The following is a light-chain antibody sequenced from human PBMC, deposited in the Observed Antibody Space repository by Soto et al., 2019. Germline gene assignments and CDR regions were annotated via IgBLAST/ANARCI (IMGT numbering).Light chain of an antibody. V-gene: IGLV1-44*01. Sequence: QSVLTQPPSASGTPGQSVTISCSGSSSNIGSNPVQWYQQLPGMAPKLLIYSSNQRPSGVPDRFSGSKSGTSASLAISGLQSDDEADYHCATWDDSLFGPVFGGGTKLTVL. CDR3: ATWDDSLFGPV. CDR1: SSNIGSNP. CDR2: SSN. J-gene: IGLJ3*02.